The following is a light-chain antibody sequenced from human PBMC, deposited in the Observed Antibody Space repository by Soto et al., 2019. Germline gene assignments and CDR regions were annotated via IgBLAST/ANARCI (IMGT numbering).Light chain of an antibody. Sequence: DIQMTQSPSSVSASVGDRVTITCRASQGISSWVAWYHQKPGKAPNLLIYAASSLHRGVPSRFGGSGSGTEFTLAISNLQPEDFATYYCQQADTFPHTFGGGIKVEIK. CDR1: QGISSW. J-gene: IGKJ4*01. V-gene: IGKV1-12*01. CDR3: QQADTFPHT. CDR2: AAS.